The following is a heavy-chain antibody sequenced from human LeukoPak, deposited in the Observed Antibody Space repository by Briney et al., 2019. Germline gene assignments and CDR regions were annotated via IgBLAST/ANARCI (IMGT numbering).Heavy chain of an antibody. CDR2: ISSRGSTI. D-gene: IGHD3-9*01. V-gene: IGHV3-48*03. CDR1: GFTFSSYD. Sequence: GGSLRLSCAASGFTFSSYDVNWVRQAPGKGLEWVSYISSRGSTICYADSEKGRFTISRDNAKNSLYLEMNSLRAEDTAVYYCARVLTGYYIVDYWGQGTLVTVSS. J-gene: IGHJ4*02. CDR3: ARVLTGYYIVDY.